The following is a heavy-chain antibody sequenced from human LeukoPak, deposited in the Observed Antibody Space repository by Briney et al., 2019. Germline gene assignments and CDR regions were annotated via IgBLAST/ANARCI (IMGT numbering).Heavy chain of an antibody. CDR1: GSSLRSYA. J-gene: IGHJ4*02. D-gene: IGHD3-3*01. CDR3: PRDSPITIFELVNLFDY. CDR2: ISGSGGST. Sequence: GGSLRLSFTVPGSSLRSYAMTWCRQAPGKGLEWVSAISGSGGSTYYADSVKGRFTISRDNSKNTLYLQMNSLRAEDTAVYYCPRDSPITIFELVNLFDYWGQGTLVTVSS. V-gene: IGHV3-23*01.